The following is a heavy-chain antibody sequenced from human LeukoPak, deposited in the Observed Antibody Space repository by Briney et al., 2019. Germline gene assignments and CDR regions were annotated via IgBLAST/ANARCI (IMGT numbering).Heavy chain of an antibody. CDR1: GYTFTGYY. J-gene: IGHJ3*01. CDR3: ARDAQWELRAFDV. Sequence: SVKVSCTASGYTFTGYYMHWVRQAPGQGLEWMGGIIPIFDRPNYAQKFEGRVTITADKSTNTTYMEISSLTSDDTAVYYCARDAQWELRAFDVWGRGTMVIVSS. V-gene: IGHV1-69*06. CDR2: IIPIFDRP. D-gene: IGHD1-26*01.